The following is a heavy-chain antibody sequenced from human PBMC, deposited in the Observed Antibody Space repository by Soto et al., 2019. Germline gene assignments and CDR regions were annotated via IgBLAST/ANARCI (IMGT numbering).Heavy chain of an antibody. J-gene: IGHJ4*02. D-gene: IGHD3-10*02. CDR2: ISGSGDNA. CDR3: AKTRDVRGVGPED. Sequence: ESGGGLVQPGGSLRLSCAASGFTFRGYVISWFRQTPGKGLEWVSDISGSGDNANYGDSVKGRFTISRDDPKKTVYLQMNSLRAEDTAVYYCAKTRDVRGVGPEDWGPGTLVAVSS. V-gene: IGHV3-23*01. CDR1: GFTFRGYV.